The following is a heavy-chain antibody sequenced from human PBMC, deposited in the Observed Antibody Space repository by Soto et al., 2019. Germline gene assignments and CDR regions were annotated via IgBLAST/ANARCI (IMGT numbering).Heavy chain of an antibody. V-gene: IGHV3-23*01. D-gene: IGHD2-2*01. CDR1: GFTFSSYA. J-gene: IGHJ6*02. CDR3: AKGGRTGPYYYYYGMDV. Sequence: PGGSLRLSCAASGFTFSSYAMSWVRQAPGKGLEWVSAISGSGGSTYYADSVKGRFTISRDNPKNTLYLQMNSPRAEDTAVYYCAKGGRTGPYYYYYGMDVWGQGTTVTVSS. CDR2: ISGSGGST.